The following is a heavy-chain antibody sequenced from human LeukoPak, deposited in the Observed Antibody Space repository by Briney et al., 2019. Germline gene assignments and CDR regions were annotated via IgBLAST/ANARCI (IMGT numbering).Heavy chain of an antibody. CDR3: ARGHYDVLASSYKWTPDY. V-gene: IGHV3-21*01. Sequence: AGSLRLSCAPSGFTFNTFNRNWFRQAPGKGLEWVSSINSGGDYKYYADSVKGRFTTSRDNAKNSLSLQLSSLRVEDTAIYYCARGHYDVLASSYKWTPDYWGQGTLVTVSS. CDR1: GFTFNTFN. J-gene: IGHJ4*02. D-gene: IGHD3-9*01. CDR2: INSGGDYK.